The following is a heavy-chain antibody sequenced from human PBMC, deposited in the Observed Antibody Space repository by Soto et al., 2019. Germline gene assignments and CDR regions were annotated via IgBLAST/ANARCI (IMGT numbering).Heavy chain of an antibody. Sequence: ASVKVSCKASGGTFSSYAISWVRQAPGQGLEWMGGIIPIFGTANYAQKFQGRVTITADESTSTAYMELSSLRSEDTAVYYCASRLVADIVVVPAAQNYTDYRCHGTLLPVSP. V-gene: IGHV1-69*13. D-gene: IGHD2-2*01. J-gene: IGHJ4*01. CDR3: ASRLVADIVVVPAAQNYTDY. CDR2: IIPIFGTA. CDR1: GGTFSSYA.